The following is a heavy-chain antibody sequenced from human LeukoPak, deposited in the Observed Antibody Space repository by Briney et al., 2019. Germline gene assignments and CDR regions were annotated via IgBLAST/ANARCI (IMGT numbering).Heavy chain of an antibody. CDR2: IKRGVGST. Sequence: GGSLRLSCAASGFTFSIYDMSWVRQAPGKGLERVSAIKRGVGSTYYADSVKGRFTVSRDNSKNTLYLQMDNLRADDTAVYYCAKKGQADDYGKPDWGQGTLVTVSS. D-gene: IGHD4-17*01. V-gene: IGHV3-23*01. J-gene: IGHJ4*02. CDR3: AKKGQADDYGKPD. CDR1: GFTFSIYD.